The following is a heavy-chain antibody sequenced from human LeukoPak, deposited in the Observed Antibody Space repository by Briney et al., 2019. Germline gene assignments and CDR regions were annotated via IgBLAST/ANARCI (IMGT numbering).Heavy chain of an antibody. D-gene: IGHD6-19*01. CDR1: GFTFSSFW. CDR2: IKQDGSEK. J-gene: IGHJ4*02. Sequence: GGSLRLSCAFSGFTFSSFWMSWVRQAPGTGLEWVANIKQDGSEKYYVDSVKGRFTISRDNAKNSLYLQMNSLRAEDTAVYYCARAWDSGTVAVAGYFDYWGQGTLVTVSS. V-gene: IGHV3-7*01. CDR3: ARAWDSGTVAVAGYFDY.